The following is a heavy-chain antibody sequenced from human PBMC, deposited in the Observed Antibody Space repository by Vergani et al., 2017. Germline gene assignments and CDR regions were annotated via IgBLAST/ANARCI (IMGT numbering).Heavy chain of an antibody. CDR1: GGSMSGHY. D-gene: IGHD3-10*01. J-gene: IGHJ5*02. Sequence: QVRLQESGPGLVKPSETLSLTCSVSGGSMSGHYWSWIRQPPGKELGWIGYMYHSGSTNYKPSLETRVTISGDTSKNQFSLKLNSVTSADTAVYYCGRGADFYGFGSRLLDLWGQGILVTVSS. CDR2: MYHSGST. CDR3: GRGADFYGFGSRLLDL. V-gene: IGHV4-59*11.